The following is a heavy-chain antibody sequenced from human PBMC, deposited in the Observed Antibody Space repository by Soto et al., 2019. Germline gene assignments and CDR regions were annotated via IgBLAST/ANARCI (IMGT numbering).Heavy chain of an antibody. D-gene: IGHD2-21*01. CDR1: GGSISSYY. CDR3: ARRYGGAFDY. CDR2: IYYSGST. Sequence: SLTLSLTCTVSGGSISSYYWSWIRQPPGKGLEWIGYIYYSGSTNYNPSLKSRVTISVDTSKNQFSLKLSSVTAADTAVYYCARRYGGAFDYWGQGTLVTSPQ. J-gene: IGHJ4*02. V-gene: IGHV4-59*08.